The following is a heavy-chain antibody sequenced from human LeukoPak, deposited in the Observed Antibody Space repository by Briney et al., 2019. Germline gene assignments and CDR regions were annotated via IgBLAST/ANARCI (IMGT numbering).Heavy chain of an antibody. CDR3: ARDYDILTGYSNYYYGMDV. Sequence: SETLSLTCTVSGGSISSGGYYWSWIRQHPGKGLEWIGYIYYSGSTYYNPSLKSRVTISVDTSKNQFSLKLSSVTAADTAVYYCARDYDILTGYSNYYYGMDVWGQGTTVTVSS. J-gene: IGHJ6*02. CDR1: GGSISSGGYY. D-gene: IGHD3-9*01. CDR2: IYYSGST. V-gene: IGHV4-30-4*08.